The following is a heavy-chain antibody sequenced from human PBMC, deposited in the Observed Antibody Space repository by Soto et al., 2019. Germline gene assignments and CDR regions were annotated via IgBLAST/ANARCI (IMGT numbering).Heavy chain of an antibody. CDR1: GGSFSGYY. V-gene: IGHV4-34*01. D-gene: IGHD2-21*01. J-gene: IGHJ6*03. CDR3: SSPFCDYYYYYYMDV. CDR2: INHSGST. Sequence: PSETLSLTCAVYGGSFSGYYWSWIRQPPGKGLGWIGEINHSGSTNYNPSLKSRVSISLDTSLNQFSRTLCSVNAAVTFVYYCSSPFCDYYYYYYMDVWGKGTTVTVSS.